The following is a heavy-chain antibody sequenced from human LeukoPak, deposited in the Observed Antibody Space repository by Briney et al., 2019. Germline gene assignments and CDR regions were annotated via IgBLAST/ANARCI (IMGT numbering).Heavy chain of an antibody. CDR1: GGPISSGDYY. Sequence: SETLSLTCTVSGGPISSGDYYWSWIRQPPGKGLEWIGYIYYSGSTYYNPSLKSRVTISVDTSKNQFSLKLSSVTAADTAVYYCARVPRYYYGMDVWGQGTTVTVSS. CDR3: ARVPRYYYGMDV. CDR2: IYYSGST. V-gene: IGHV4-30-4*01. J-gene: IGHJ6*02.